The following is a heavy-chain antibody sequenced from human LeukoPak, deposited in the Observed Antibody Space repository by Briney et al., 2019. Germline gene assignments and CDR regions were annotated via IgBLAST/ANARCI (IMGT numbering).Heavy chain of an antibody. CDR3: AKDKDGYSSSWHLITGYYMDV. CDR1: GFTFSSYA. D-gene: IGHD6-13*01. V-gene: IGHV3-23*01. CDR2: ISGSGGST. J-gene: IGHJ6*03. Sequence: GGSLRLSCAASGFTFSSYAMSWVRQAPGKGLEWVSAISGSGGSTYYADSVKGRFTISRDNSKNTLYLQMNSLRAEDTAVYYCAKDKDGYSSSWHLITGYYMDVWGKGTTVTISS.